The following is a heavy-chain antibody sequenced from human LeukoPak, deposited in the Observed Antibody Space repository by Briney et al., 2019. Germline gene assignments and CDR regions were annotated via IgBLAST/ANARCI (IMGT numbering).Heavy chain of an antibody. CDR3: ARTSYDYVWGSYRLFDY. CDR2: IRRDGSDK. Sequence: GGSLRLSCAASEFTFSSYWMSWVRQAPGKGPEGVANIRRDGSDKYYLDSVKGRFTISRDNAKNSLYLQMNSLRAEDTAVYYCARTSYDYVWGSYRLFDYWGQGTLVTVSS. D-gene: IGHD3-16*02. CDR1: EFTFSSYW. V-gene: IGHV3-7*05. J-gene: IGHJ4*02.